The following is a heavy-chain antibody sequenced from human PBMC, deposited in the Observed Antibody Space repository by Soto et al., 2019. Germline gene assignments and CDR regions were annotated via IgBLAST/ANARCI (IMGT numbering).Heavy chain of an antibody. CDR3: AKDFRDYYDSSGYYYY. J-gene: IGHJ4*02. D-gene: IGHD3-22*01. CDR2: ISGSGGST. Sequence: GGSLRLSCAASGFTFSSYAMSWVRQAPGKGLEWVSAISGSGGSTYYADSVKGRFTISRDNSKNTLYLQMNSLRAEDTAVYYCAKDFRDYYDSSGYYYYWGQGTLVTVSS. CDR1: GFTFSSYA. V-gene: IGHV3-23*01.